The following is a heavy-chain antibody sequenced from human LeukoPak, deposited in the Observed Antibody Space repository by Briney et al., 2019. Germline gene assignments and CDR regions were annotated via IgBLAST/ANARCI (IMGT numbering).Heavy chain of an antibody. CDR1: GGSIFSYY. CDR2: IYYSGST. J-gene: IGHJ3*02. CDR3: ARYPNYFDSSGSYAFDI. D-gene: IGHD3-22*01. V-gene: IGHV4-59*08. Sequence: SETLSLTCTVSGGSIFSYYWSRIRQPPGKGLEWIGYIYYSGSTNYSPSLKSRVTISVDTSKNQFSLKLNSVTAADTAVYYCARYPNYFDSSGSYAFDIWGQGTMVTVSS.